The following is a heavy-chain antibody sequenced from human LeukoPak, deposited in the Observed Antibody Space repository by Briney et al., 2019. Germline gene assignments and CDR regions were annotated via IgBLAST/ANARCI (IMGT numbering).Heavy chain of an antibody. D-gene: IGHD2-2*01. CDR3: ARLTDDPSIVPAAIKGGHLYMDV. J-gene: IGHJ6*03. V-gene: IGHV4-39*01. Sequence: SETLSLTCTVSGGSISSSSYYWGWIRQPPGKGLEWIGSIYYSGSTYYNPSLKSRVTISVDTSKNQFSLKLSSVTAADTAVYYCARLTDDPSIVPAAIKGGHLYMDVWGKGTTVTISS. CDR1: GGSISSSSYY. CDR2: IYYSGST.